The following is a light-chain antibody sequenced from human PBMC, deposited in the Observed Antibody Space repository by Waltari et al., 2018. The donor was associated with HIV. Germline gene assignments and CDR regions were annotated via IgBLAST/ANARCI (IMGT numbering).Light chain of an antibody. J-gene: IGKJ4*01. CDR3: QQTYITPFT. CDR1: LNINNY. Sequence: IQMTQSPLSLSASVGDRVTITCRASLNINNYLNWYQHKPGKAPNLLIYGASSLQSADPSRFSGSASGTHFSLTISSLHPEDFATYYCQQTYITPFTFGEGTEVQI. CDR2: GAS. V-gene: IGKV1-39*01.